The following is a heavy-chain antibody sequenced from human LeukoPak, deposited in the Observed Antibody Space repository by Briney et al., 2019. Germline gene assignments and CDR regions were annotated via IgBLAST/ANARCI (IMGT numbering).Heavy chain of an antibody. D-gene: IGHD1-26*01. CDR1: GYTFTSYD. CDR2: MNPNSGNT. V-gene: IGHV1-8*01. J-gene: IGHJ3*02. CDR3: ARDSGSYIPNI. Sequence: GASVKVSCKASGYTFTSYDINWVRQATGQGLEWMGWMNPNSGNTGYAQKFQGRVTMTRNTSISTAYMELSRLRSDDTAVYYCARDSGSYIPNIWGQGTMVTVSA.